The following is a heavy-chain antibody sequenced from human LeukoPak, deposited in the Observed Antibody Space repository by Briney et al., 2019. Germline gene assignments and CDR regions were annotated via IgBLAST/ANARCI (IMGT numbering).Heavy chain of an antibody. V-gene: IGHV4-30-2*02. D-gene: IGHD3-22*01. CDR2: IYHSGST. Sequence: SETLSLTCTVSGGSISSGGYYWSWIRQPPGKGLEWIGYIYHSGSTYYNPSPKSRVTISLDTSKNQFSLKLSSVTAADTAVYYCARSTWLLDKWGQGTLVTVSS. CDR1: GGSISSGGYY. CDR3: ARSTWLLDK. J-gene: IGHJ4*02.